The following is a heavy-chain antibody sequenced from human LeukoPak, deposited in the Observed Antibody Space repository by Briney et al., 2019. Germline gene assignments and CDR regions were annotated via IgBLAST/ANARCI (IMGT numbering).Heavy chain of an antibody. CDR2: TSDSGNT. V-gene: IGHV4-59*01. Sequence: SETLSLTCAVSGGSIRNYYWNWIRQPPGKGLEWIGYTSDSGNTDYKPSLKSRVTISVDTSKNQFSLKLTAATAADTAVYYCARWHSHGRYFDYWGQGALVTVSS. D-gene: IGHD2-21*01. J-gene: IGHJ4*02. CDR1: GGSIRNYY. CDR3: ARWHSHGRYFDY.